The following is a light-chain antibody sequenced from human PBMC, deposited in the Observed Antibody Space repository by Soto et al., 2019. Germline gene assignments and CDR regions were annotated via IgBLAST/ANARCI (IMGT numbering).Light chain of an antibody. CDR3: AAWDDNLNGPV. CDR1: SSNIGGNS. J-gene: IGLJ2*01. Sequence: QSVLTQPPSASGTPGQRGTISCSGSSSNIGGNSVNWYQHLPGTAPKILMYSDDERPSGVPDRFSGSKSGTSASLAISGLQSEDEADYYCAAWDDNLNGPVFGGGTKVTVL. V-gene: IGLV1-44*01. CDR2: SDD.